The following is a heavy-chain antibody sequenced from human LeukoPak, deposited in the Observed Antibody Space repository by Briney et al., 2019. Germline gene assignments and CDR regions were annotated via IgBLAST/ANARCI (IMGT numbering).Heavy chain of an antibody. CDR2: IYYSGST. J-gene: IGHJ3*02. D-gene: IGHD4-17*01. V-gene: IGHV4-39*01. Sequence: SETLSLTCTVSGGSMSSSSHYWGWIRQSPGKGLEWIGSIYYSGSTYYNPSLKSRVTISMDTSKSQFSLELKSVTAADTAIYYCARNMTAVTRLDVFDIWGPGTMVTVSS. CDR1: GGSMSSSSHY. CDR3: ARNMTAVTRLDVFDI.